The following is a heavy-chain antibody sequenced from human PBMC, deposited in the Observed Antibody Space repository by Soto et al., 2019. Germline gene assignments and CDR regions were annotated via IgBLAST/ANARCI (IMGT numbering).Heavy chain of an antibody. V-gene: IGHV1-18*04. Sequence: ASVKVSCKASGYSFTSYGISWVRQAPGQGLEWMGWISAYNGNTNYAQKLQGRVTMTTDTSTRTAYMELRSLRSDDTAVYYCVRDRDVVVVPPTNYDYYYYGIDVWGQGTTVTVYS. J-gene: IGHJ6*02. D-gene: IGHD2-2*01. CDR3: VRDRDVVVVPPTNYDYYYYGIDV. CDR2: ISAYNGNT. CDR1: GYSFTSYG.